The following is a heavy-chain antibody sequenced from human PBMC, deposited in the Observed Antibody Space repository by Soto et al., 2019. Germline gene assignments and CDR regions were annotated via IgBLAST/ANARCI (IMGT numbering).Heavy chain of an antibody. CDR2: ISGSSSYI. CDR3: ARSYDILTGYSGFDY. J-gene: IGHJ4*02. Sequence: EVQLVESGGGLVKPGGSLRLSCAASGFTFSRYSMNWVRQAPGKGLEWVSSISGSSSYIYYADSVKGRFTISRDNAKNSLYLQMNSLRAEDTAVYYCARSYDILTGYSGFDYWGQGTLVIVSS. D-gene: IGHD3-9*01. CDR1: GFTFSRYS. V-gene: IGHV3-21*01.